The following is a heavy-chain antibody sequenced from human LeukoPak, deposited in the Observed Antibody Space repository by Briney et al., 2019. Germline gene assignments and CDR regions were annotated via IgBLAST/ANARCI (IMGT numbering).Heavy chain of an antibody. CDR3: ARRFYYDRIGYSEY. CDR2: ILPVFGTA. V-gene: IGHV1-69*08. J-gene: IGHJ4*02. CDR1: ARTISNFT. D-gene: IGHD3-22*01. Sequence: ASVTVSYKPPARTISNFTTTWVRQAPGQGLEWMGRILPVFGTANYAQKFQGRVTFTADIATLTAYMEFSSLRSDDTAVYYCARRFYYDRIGYSEYWGQGTLISVSS.